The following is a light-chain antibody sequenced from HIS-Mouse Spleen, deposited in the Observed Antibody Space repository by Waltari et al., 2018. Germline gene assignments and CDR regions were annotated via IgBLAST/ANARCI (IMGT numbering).Light chain of an antibody. CDR2: GAS. V-gene: IGKV3-20*01. CDR1: QSLSGSY. Sequence: EFVSTKCSGPLSLPPGGRATPSFGAGQSLSGSYLAWDQQNPGQAPRLVIYGASSRATGIPDRFSGSGSGTDFTLTISRLEPEDFAVYYCQQYGSSPGFTFGPGTKVDIK. J-gene: IGKJ3*01. CDR3: QQYGSSPGFT.